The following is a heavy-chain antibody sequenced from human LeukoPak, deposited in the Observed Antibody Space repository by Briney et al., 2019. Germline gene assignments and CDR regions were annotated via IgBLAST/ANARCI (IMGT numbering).Heavy chain of an antibody. D-gene: IGHD1-26*01. CDR3: AREVGALDY. Sequence: GESLRLSCAASGFTFSTFAVSWVRQAPGKGLEWVSIISDNGDSTYYADSVKCRFTTSRDNSKNTLYLQMNSLRAEDTAVYYCAREVGALDYWGQGTLVTVSS. V-gene: IGHV3-23*01. J-gene: IGHJ4*02. CDR2: ISDNGDST. CDR1: GFTFSTFA.